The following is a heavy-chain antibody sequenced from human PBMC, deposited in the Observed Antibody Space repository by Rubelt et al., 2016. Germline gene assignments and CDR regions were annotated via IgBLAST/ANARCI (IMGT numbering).Heavy chain of an antibody. Sequence: QLQLRESGPGLVKPSETLSLTCTVSGGSISSSGYYWGWIRQPPGKGLEWIGSIYYSGSTYYNPSLNGRVSLSVDTSKRQLPLKLSSVSAADTTVYYCGRQSLDFRFVEWRYGMDVWGQGTTVTVSS. CDR3: GRQSLDFRFVEWRYGMDV. J-gene: IGHJ6*02. CDR1: GGSISSSGYY. D-gene: IGHD3-3*01. V-gene: IGHV4-39*01. CDR2: IYYSGST.